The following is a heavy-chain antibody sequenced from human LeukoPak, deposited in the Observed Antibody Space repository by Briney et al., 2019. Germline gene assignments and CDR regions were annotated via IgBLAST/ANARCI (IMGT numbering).Heavy chain of an antibody. CDR3: AKFPKSENYFDY. Sequence: GGSLRLSCAASGFTFSTCAMSWVRQAAGKGLEWVSTISSSGGSTYYADSVKGRFTISRDNSKNTLYLQINSLRAEDTVVYYCAKFPKSENYFDYWGQGTLVTVSS. D-gene: IGHD3-3*01. J-gene: IGHJ4*02. V-gene: IGHV3-23*01. CDR1: GFTFSTCA. CDR2: ISSSGGST.